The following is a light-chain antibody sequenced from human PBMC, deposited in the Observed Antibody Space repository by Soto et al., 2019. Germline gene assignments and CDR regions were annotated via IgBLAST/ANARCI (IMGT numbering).Light chain of an antibody. V-gene: IGKV3-20*01. CDR1: QSISSRY. CDR3: QQYGTSPPRT. Sequence: EIVLTQSPGTLSLSPGERATLSCRASQSISSRYLAWYQQKPGQAPRLLIYGASSRATGIPDRFSGSGSGTDFTLTISRLEPEDFAVYYCQQYGTSPPRTFGQGTKLEIK. CDR2: GAS. J-gene: IGKJ2*01.